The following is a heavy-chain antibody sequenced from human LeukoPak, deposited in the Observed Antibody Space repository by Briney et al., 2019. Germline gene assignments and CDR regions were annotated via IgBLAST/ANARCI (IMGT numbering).Heavy chain of an antibody. CDR3: ARDGSGWYILPFDY. CDR1: GFTFSSYE. V-gene: IGHV3-48*03. D-gene: IGHD6-19*01. Sequence: PGGSLRLSCAASGFTFSSYEMNWVRQTPGKGLEWVSYISSSGSTIYYADSVKGRFTISRDNAKNSLYLQMNSPRAEDTAVYYCARDGSGWYILPFDYWGQGTLVTVSS. J-gene: IGHJ4*02. CDR2: ISSSGSTI.